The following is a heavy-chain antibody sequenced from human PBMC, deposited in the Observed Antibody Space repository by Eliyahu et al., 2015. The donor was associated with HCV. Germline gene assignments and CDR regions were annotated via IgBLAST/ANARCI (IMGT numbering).Heavy chain of an antibody. CDR2: IYHSGST. V-gene: IGHV4-38-2*02. CDR3: ARDFGTHGDFDY. CDR1: GYSXSSGXY. D-gene: IGHD3-10*01. J-gene: IGHJ4*02. Sequence: QVQLQESGPGLVKPSETLSLTCAVSGYSXSSGXYWGWXRQPPGKGLEWIGSIYHSGSTYYNPSLKSRVTISVDTSKNQFSLKLSSVTAADTAVYYCARDFGTHGDFDYWGQGTLVTVSS.